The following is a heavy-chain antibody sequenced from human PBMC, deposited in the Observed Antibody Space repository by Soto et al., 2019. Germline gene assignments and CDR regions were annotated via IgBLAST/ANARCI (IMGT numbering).Heavy chain of an antibody. CDR2: IYWDDDK. J-gene: IGHJ4*02. V-gene: IGHV2-5*02. CDR3: AGGGWTTYYSPFFDS. D-gene: IGHD3-10*01. CDR1: GFSLSSSGVG. Sequence: QITLKESGPTLVRPTQTLTLTCTFSGFSLSSSGVGVGWIRQPPGKALEWLALIYWDDDKRYSPSLKSRLTITKDTSKNPVVLTLTKLDTVDTATYYCAGGGWTTYYSPFFDSWGQGTLVTVSS.